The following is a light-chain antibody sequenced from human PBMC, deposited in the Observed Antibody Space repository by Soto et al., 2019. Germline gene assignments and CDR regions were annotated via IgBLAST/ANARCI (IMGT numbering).Light chain of an antibody. Sequence: DIVLTQSPGTLSLSPGERATLSCRASQSVSSNHLAWYQQKPGQAPRLLIYGGSSRATGIPDRFSGSGSGTDFTLTISSLEPEDFAVYYCHQYGRSPRGTFGQGTKVDI. CDR3: HQYGRSPRGT. V-gene: IGKV3-20*01. CDR2: GGS. CDR1: QSVSSNH. J-gene: IGKJ1*01.